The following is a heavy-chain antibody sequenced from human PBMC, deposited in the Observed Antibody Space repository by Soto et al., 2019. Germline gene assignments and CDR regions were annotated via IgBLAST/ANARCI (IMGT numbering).Heavy chain of an antibody. V-gene: IGHV1-69*13. CDR3: ASLSFWVSYYYGSGSSPHDAFDI. J-gene: IGHJ3*02. CDR1: GGTFSSYA. Sequence: ASVKVSCKASGGTFSSYAISWVRQAPGQGLEWMGGIIPIFGTANYAQKFQGRVTITADESTSTAYMELSSLRSEDTAVYYCASLSFWVSYYYGSGSSPHDAFDIWGQGTMVTVSS. CDR2: IIPIFGTA. D-gene: IGHD3-10*01.